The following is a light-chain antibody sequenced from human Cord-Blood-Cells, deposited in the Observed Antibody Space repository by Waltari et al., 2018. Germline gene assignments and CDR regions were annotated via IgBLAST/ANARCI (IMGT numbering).Light chain of an antibody. V-gene: IGLV2-23*01. CDR2: EGS. CDR1: SSDVGSYNL. Sequence: QSALTQPASVSGSPGQSITISCTGTSSDVGSYNLVSWYQQHPGKAPKLMIYEGSKRPSGFFNRLFGYKSGNTASLTISGLQAEDEADYYCCSYAGSSTYVFGTGTKVTVL. CDR3: CSYAGSSTYV. J-gene: IGLJ1*01.